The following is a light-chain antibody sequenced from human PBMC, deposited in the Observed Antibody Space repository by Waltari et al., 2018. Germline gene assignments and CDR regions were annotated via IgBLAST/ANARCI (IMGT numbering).Light chain of an antibody. J-gene: IGKJ2*01. CDR3: HQYFDTLGEPT. V-gene: IGKV4-1*01. Sequence: DIVMTQSPDSLAVSLGERATIHCKSSQSLLYSSNNKNYLAWYQQKPGQSPKLLISWASTRQSDGPDRFRGRGSGTYFTHTISSMQAADMAVDYCHQYFDTLGEPTFGKGSKLEIK. CDR2: WAS. CDR1: QSLLYSSNNKNY.